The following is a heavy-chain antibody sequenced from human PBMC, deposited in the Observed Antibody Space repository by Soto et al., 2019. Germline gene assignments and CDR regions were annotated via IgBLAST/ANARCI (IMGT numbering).Heavy chain of an antibody. Sequence: GGSLRLSCAASGFTFSSYGMHWVRQAPGKGLEWVAVISYDGSNKYYADSVKGRFTISRDNSKNTLYLQMNSLRAEDTAVYYCAKEGQQWLVLVWSYYYYGMDVWGQGTTVTVSS. J-gene: IGHJ6*02. V-gene: IGHV3-30*18. CDR3: AKEGQQWLVLVWSYYYYGMDV. D-gene: IGHD6-19*01. CDR1: GFTFSSYG. CDR2: ISYDGSNK.